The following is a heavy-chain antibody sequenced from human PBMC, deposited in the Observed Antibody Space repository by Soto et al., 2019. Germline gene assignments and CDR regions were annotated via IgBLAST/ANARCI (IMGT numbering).Heavy chain of an antibody. J-gene: IGHJ4*02. CDR2: INRDGSTT. Sequence: GGSLRLSCAASGFTLSSYWMHWVRQAPGKGLVWLSLINRDGSTTTYADSVKGRFTISRDNAKNTLYLQMNSLRAEDTAVYYCASFYYDSSGYYNHDYWGQGTLVTVSS. D-gene: IGHD3-22*01. CDR1: GFTLSSYW. V-gene: IGHV3-74*01. CDR3: ASFYYDSSGYYNHDY.